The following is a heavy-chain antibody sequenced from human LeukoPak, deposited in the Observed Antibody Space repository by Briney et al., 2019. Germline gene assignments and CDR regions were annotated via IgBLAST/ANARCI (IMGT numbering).Heavy chain of an antibody. CDR2: ISYDGSNK. D-gene: IGHD5-24*01. Sequence: GGSLRLSCAASGFTFSSYGMHWVRQAPGKGLEWVAVISYDGSNKYYADSVKGRFTISRDNSNNTLYLQMNSLRPEDTAVYYCARVEMPIIAVFDYWGQGTLVTVSS. CDR1: GFTFSSYG. V-gene: IGHV3-30*03. CDR3: ARVEMPIIAVFDY. J-gene: IGHJ4*02.